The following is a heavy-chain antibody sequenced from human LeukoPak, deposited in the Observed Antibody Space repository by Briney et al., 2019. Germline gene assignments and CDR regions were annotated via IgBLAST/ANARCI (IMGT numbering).Heavy chain of an antibody. CDR1: GGSISSSSYY. Sequence: SETLSLTCTVSGGSISSSSYYWGWIRQPPGKGLEWIGSIFYSGSTYYNPSLKSRVTISVDTSKNQFSLKLSSVTAADTAVYYCAREGLRFGEYFDYWGQGTLVTVSS. D-gene: IGHD3-10*01. CDR3: AREGLRFGEYFDY. V-gene: IGHV4-39*02. CDR2: IFYSGST. J-gene: IGHJ4*02.